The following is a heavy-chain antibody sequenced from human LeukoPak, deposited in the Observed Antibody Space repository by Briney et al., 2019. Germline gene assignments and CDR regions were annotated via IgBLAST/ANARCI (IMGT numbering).Heavy chain of an antibody. CDR3: ARAVVVPAATYYYYYMDV. Sequence: PSETLSLTCAVYGGSFSGYYWSWIRQPPGKGLECIGEINHSGSTNYNPSLKSRGTISVDTSKTQLSVKLSSVTAADTAVYYCARAVVVPAATYYYYYMDVWGKGTTVTVSS. V-gene: IGHV4-34*01. J-gene: IGHJ6*03. D-gene: IGHD2-2*01. CDR1: GGSFSGYY. CDR2: INHSGST.